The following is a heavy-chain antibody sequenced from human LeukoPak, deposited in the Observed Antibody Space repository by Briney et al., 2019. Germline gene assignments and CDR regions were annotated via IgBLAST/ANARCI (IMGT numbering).Heavy chain of an antibody. J-gene: IGHJ3*02. Sequence: ASVKVSCKASGYTFTSYYMHWVRQAPGQGLEWMGWINPNSGGTNYAQKFQGRVTMTRDTSISTAYMELSRLRSDDTAVYYCARESGGGHETFDIWGQGTMVTVSS. CDR2: INPNSGGT. D-gene: IGHD2-8*02. CDR3: ARESGGGHETFDI. CDR1: GYTFTSYY. V-gene: IGHV1-2*02.